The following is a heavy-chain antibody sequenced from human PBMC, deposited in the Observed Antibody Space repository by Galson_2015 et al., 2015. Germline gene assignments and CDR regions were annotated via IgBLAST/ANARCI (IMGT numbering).Heavy chain of an antibody. CDR3: ARALLWFGDFSTEAPDD. J-gene: IGHJ4*02. CDR1: GFTFFSYS. Sequence: SLRLSCAASGFTFFSYSMNWVRQAPGKGLEWVSSISSSAAYIYYADSVQGRFTISRDNAQNSLFLQMNSLRGEDTAVYYCARALLWFGDFSTEAPDDWGQGTLVTVSS. D-gene: IGHD3-10*01. V-gene: IGHV3-21*01. CDR2: ISSSAAYI.